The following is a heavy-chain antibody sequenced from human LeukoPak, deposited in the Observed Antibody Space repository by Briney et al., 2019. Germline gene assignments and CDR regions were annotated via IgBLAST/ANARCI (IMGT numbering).Heavy chain of an antibody. CDR3: ARLSSSTPYYYYYYYMDV. V-gene: IGHV4-61*02. D-gene: IGHD6-13*01. J-gene: IGHJ6*03. CDR1: GGSISSGSYY. CDR2: IYTSGST. Sequence: SETLSLTCTVSGGSISSGSYYWSWIRQPAGKGLEWIGRIYTSGSTNYNPSLKSRVTISVDTSKNQFSLKLSSVTAADTAVYYCARLSSSTPYYYYYYYMDVWGQGTLVTVSS.